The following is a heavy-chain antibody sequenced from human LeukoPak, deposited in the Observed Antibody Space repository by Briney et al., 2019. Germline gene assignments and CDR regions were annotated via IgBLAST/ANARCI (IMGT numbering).Heavy chain of an antibody. J-gene: IGHJ4*02. CDR3: ARALYSLGPFDY. D-gene: IGHD2-21*01. CDR1: GLTFRNYG. CDR2: IYSGGST. V-gene: IGHV3-53*01. Sequence: GKSLRLSCAASGLTFRNYGMHWVRQAPGTGLEWVSVIYSGGSTYYADSVKGRFTISRDNSKNTLYLQMNSLRAEDTAVYYCARALYSLGPFDYWGQGTLVTVSS.